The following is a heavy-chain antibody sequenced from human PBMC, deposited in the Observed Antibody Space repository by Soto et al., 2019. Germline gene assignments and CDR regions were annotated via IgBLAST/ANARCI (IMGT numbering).Heavy chain of an antibody. CDR1: GFTFSSYG. Sequence: GGSLRLSCAASGFTFSSYGMHWVRQAPGKGLEWVAVISYDGSNKYYADSVKGRFTISRDNSKNTLYLQMNSLRAEDTAVYYCAKDRIVGATTAFYHFDYWGQGTLVTVSS. D-gene: IGHD1-26*01. CDR3: AKDRIVGATTAFYHFDY. CDR2: ISYDGSNK. J-gene: IGHJ4*02. V-gene: IGHV3-30*18.